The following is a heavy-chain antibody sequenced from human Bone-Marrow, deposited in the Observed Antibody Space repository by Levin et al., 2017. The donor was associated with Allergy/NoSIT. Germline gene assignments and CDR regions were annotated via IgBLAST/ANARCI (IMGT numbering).Heavy chain of an antibody. CDR1: GFTFSDFY. CDR3: AKAGTTVMLDYSYLDV. J-gene: IGHJ6*03. V-gene: IGHV3-11*01. D-gene: IGHD4-17*01. Sequence: GGSLRLSCAASGFTFSDFYMSWIRQAPGKGLEWVSYITGSGSTIYYADSVKGRFTISREYSKNTLFLQMNSLRVEDTARYYCAKAGTTVMLDYSYLDVWGEGTAVTVSS. CDR2: ITGSGSTI.